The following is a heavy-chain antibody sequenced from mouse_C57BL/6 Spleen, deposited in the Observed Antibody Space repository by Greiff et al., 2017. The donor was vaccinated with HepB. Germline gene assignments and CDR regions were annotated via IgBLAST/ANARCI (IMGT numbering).Heavy chain of an antibody. J-gene: IGHJ2*01. Sequence: VQLQQSGAELVRPGASVTLSCKASGYTFTDYEMHWVKQTPVHGLEWIGAIDPETGGTAYNQKFKGKAILTADKSSSTAYMELRSLTSEDSAVYYCTRRTGYGSSNYFDYWGQGTTLTVSS. CDR1: GYTFTDYE. CDR3: TRRTGYGSSNYFDY. CDR2: IDPETGGT. V-gene: IGHV1-15*01. D-gene: IGHD1-1*01.